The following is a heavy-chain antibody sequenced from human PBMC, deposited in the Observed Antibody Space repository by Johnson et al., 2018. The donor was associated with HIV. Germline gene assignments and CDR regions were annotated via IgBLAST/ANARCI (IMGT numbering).Heavy chain of an antibody. D-gene: IGHD3-22*01. CDR2: IYSDGST. CDR1: GFTVSGNY. Sequence: EVQLVESGGGVVRPGGSLRLSCAASGFTVSGNYMNWVRQAPGKGLEWVSVIYSDGSTYYADSVQGRFTLSRDNSQNTLYLQMNSLRAEDTAVYYCARDGQDRDDAFDIWGQGTMVTVSS. V-gene: IGHV3-66*01. J-gene: IGHJ3*02. CDR3: ARDGQDRDDAFDI.